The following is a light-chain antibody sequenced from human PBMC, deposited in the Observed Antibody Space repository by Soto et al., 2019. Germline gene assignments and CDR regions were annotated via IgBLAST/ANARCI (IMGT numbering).Light chain of an antibody. Sequence: DIQLSQSPSFLSASVGDRVTITCRASQGISNYLAWYQRKPGKAPKLLISTASILESGVPSRFSGSASGTEFTLTISSLQPEDFATYYCQQHTSYPITFGQGTRLEIK. J-gene: IGKJ5*01. CDR3: QQHTSYPIT. CDR2: TAS. V-gene: IGKV1-9*01. CDR1: QGISNY.